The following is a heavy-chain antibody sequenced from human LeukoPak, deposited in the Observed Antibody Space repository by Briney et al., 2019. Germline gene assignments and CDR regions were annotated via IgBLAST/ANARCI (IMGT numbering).Heavy chain of an antibody. CDR1: GFTFSSYA. D-gene: IGHD3-16*01. V-gene: IGHV3-30-3*01. CDR3: ARLVGWNYGY. J-gene: IGHJ4*02. CDR2: ISYDGSSR. Sequence: PGGSLRLSCAASGFTFSSYAMSWVRQAPGKGLDWVADISYDGSSRSYADSVRGRFIISRDNSKSTLYVEMNSLRAEDTAVYYCARLVGWNYGYWGQGTLVTVSS.